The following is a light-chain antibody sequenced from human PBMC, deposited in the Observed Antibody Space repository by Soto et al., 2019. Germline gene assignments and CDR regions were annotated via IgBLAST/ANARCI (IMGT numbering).Light chain of an antibody. CDR2: GAS. Sequence: ERVMTQSPATLSVSPGESATLSCRASQSVSSNLAWYQQKPGQPPRLLIYGASIRAPDIPARFSGSGSGTAFTLSISSLQSEDSAVYYCQQYDQWPPLTFGQGTKVEIK. V-gene: IGKV3-15*01. J-gene: IGKJ1*01. CDR3: QQYDQWPPLT. CDR1: QSVSSN.